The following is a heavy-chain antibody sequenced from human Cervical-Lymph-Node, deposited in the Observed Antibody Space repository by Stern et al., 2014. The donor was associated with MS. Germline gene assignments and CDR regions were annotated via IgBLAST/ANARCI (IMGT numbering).Heavy chain of an antibody. D-gene: IGHD5-12*01. CDR3: AREYSGYDLGRYYFDY. CDR1: GGTFSSYA. V-gene: IGHV1-69*06. Sequence: QVQLGQSGAEVKKPGSSVKVSCKASGGTFSSYAISWVRQAPGKGLEWMGGIIPIFGTANYAQKFQGRVTITADKSTSTAYMELSSLRSEDTAVYYCAREYSGYDLGRYYFDYWGQGTLVTVSS. CDR2: IIPIFGTA. J-gene: IGHJ4*02.